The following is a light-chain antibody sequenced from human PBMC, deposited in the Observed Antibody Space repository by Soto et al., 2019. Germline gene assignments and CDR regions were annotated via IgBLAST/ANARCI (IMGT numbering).Light chain of an antibody. J-gene: IGKJ1*01. CDR2: GAS. V-gene: IGKV3-20*01. Sequence: EIVLTQSPATLSLSPGERATLSCRASQTIDSSYLAWLRQKPGQAPWLLIYGASSRATGIPDRFSRSGSGTDFTLTISRLEPEEFAVYYCQQYGSSPRTFGQGTKVDIK. CDR1: QTIDSSY. CDR3: QQYGSSPRT.